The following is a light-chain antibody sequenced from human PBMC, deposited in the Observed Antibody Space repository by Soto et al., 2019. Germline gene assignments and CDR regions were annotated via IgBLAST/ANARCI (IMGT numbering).Light chain of an antibody. CDR2: DAS. J-gene: IGKJ5*01. CDR1: QSVSSY. V-gene: IGKV3-11*01. CDR3: QQRFDWPKIT. Sequence: EVVLTQSPATLSLSPGERATLSCRASQSVSSYLAWYQQKPGQAPRLLIYDASNRATGIPDRFSGSGSETDFALTISSLEPEDFGVFYCQQRFDWPKITFGRGTRLEIK.